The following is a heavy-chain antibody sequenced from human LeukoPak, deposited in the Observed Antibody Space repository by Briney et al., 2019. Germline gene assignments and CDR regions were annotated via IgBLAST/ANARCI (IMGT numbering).Heavy chain of an antibody. CDR1: GGSIGRSGYY. CDR2: INHSGST. Sequence: SETLSLTCTVSGGSIGRSGYYWSWIRQPPGKGLEWIGEINHSGSTNYNPSLKSRVTISVDTSKNQFSLKLSSVTAADTAVYYCARGGPLIAVAGRRWFDPWGQGTLVTVSS. J-gene: IGHJ5*02. V-gene: IGHV4-34*01. CDR3: ARGGPLIAVAGRRWFDP. D-gene: IGHD6-19*01.